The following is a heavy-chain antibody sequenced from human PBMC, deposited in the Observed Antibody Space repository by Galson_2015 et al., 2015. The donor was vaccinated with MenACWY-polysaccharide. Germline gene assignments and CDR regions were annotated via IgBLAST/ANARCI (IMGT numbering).Heavy chain of an antibody. CDR3: ARGRALTDY. CDR2: IFYTGST. Sequence: TLSLTCSLSGGSVKNSSWSWFRQPPGKGLEWIGYIFYTGSTTYNPSLKSRVTISIGASESHFSLNLTSVTAADTAVYYCARGRALTDYWGPGTLVTVSS. CDR1: GGSVKNSS. J-gene: IGHJ4*02. V-gene: IGHV4-59*02.